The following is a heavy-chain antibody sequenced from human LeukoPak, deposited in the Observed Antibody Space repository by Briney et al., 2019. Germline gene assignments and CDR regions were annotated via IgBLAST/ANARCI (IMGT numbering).Heavy chain of an antibody. V-gene: IGHV3-53*01. D-gene: IGHD2-2*01. J-gene: IGHJ5*02. Sequence: GGSLRLSCAASGFTVSSNYMSWVRQAPGKGLEWVSVIYSGGSTYYADSVKGRFTISRDNSKNTLYLQMNSLRAEDTAVYYCARFVVVPAAIGWFDPWGQGTLVTVSS. CDR1: GFTVSSNY. CDR3: ARFVVVPAAIGWFDP. CDR2: IYSGGST.